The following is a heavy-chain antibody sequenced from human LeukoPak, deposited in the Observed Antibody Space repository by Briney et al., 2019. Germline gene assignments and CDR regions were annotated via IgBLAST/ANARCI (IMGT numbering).Heavy chain of an antibody. CDR3: ARIRYCSSTSCSTNDH. J-gene: IGHJ4*02. CDR2: IYYSGST. D-gene: IGHD2-2*01. CDR1: GGSISSSSYY. Sequence: SETLSLTCTVSGGSISSSSYYWGWIRQPPGKGLEWIGSIYYSGSTYYNPSLKSRVTISVDTSKNQFSLKLSSVTAADTAVYYCARIRYCSSTSCSTNDHWGQGTLVTVSS. V-gene: IGHV4-39*01.